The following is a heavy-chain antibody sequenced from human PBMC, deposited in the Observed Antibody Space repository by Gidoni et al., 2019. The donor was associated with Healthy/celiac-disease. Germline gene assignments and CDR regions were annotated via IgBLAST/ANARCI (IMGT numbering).Heavy chain of an antibody. D-gene: IGHD3-10*01. Sequence: QLQLQESGPGLVKPSETLSLNCTVSGCSISSSSDCWGWIRQPPVKGLVWIVSIYYSGSTYYDPSLKSRVTISVDTSKNQFSLKLSSVTAADTAVYYCARQGRSWDFDYWGQGTLVTVSS. V-gene: IGHV4-39*01. CDR3: ARQGRSWDFDY. J-gene: IGHJ4*02. CDR2: IYYSGST. CDR1: GCSISSSSDC.